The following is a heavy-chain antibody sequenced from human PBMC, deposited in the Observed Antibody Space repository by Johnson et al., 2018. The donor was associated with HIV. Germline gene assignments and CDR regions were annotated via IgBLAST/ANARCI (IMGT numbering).Heavy chain of an antibody. J-gene: IGHJ3*01. CDR2: ISGSGFAT. Sequence: QEKLVESGGDLIKPGGSLRLSCAVSNFTFKDFYMSWIRQAPGKGLEWLSYISGSGFATYYADSVKGRFTISRDNAKNSLFLQMNGLRAEDTAVYYCARAPYNWNLGMFDAFDVWSQGTKVTVSA. D-gene: IGHD1-7*01. V-gene: IGHV3-11*04. CDR3: ARAPYNWNLGMFDAFDV. CDR1: NFTFKDFY.